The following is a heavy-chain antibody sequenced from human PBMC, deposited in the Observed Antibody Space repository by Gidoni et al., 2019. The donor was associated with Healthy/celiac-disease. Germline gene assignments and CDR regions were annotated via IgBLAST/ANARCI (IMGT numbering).Heavy chain of an antibody. Sequence: EVQLVESGGGLVTPGGSLRLSCAASGFTFSSYSMNWVRQAPGKGLEWVSSISSSSSYIYYADSVKGRFTISRDNAKNSLYLQMNSLRAEDTAVYYCARVGGVVILDAFDIWGQGTMVTVSS. V-gene: IGHV3-21*01. CDR2: ISSSSSYI. CDR1: GFTFSSYS. J-gene: IGHJ3*02. CDR3: ARVGGVVILDAFDI. D-gene: IGHD3-22*01.